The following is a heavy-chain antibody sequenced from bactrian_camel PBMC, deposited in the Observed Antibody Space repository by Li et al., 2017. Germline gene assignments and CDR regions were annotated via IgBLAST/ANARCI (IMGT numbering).Heavy chain of an antibody. CDR1: RSLYSGAC. CDR2: IDSDGAS. D-gene: IGHD4*01. J-gene: IGHJ4*01. V-gene: IGHV3S53*01. CDR3: MADRTKNLETMIFGLVY. Sequence: HVQLVESGGGSVQAGGSLRLSCVASRSLYSGACVGWLRQAPGKEREGVAAIDSDGASIYLDSVKGRFTISRDNAKNTLYLQMNSLEPEDTAMYYCMADRTKNLETMIFGLVYSGPGTQVTVS.